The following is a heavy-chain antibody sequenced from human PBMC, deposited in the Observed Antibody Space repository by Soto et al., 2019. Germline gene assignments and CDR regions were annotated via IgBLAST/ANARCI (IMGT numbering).Heavy chain of an antibody. CDR3: ARIRARFSRSAFDI. CDR2: INSSGST. D-gene: IGHD3-10*01. V-gene: IGHV4-34*01. Sequence: QVQLQQWGAGLLKPSETLSLTCAVYAGSFTTYYWSWIRQPPGKGLEWIGEINSSGSTNYNPSLKSRLTISADTSKNPFSLRLTSVTAADTAVYYCARIRARFSRSAFDIWGQGTMVTVSS. J-gene: IGHJ3*02. CDR1: AGSFTTYY.